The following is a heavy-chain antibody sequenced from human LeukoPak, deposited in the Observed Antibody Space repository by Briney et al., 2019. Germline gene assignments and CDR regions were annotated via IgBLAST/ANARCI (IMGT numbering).Heavy chain of an antibody. Sequence: GGSLRLSCAASGFTFSSYAMHWVRQAPGKGLEWVAVISYDGSNKYYADSVKGRFTISRDNSKNTLYLQMNSLRAEDTAVYYCAKYPKLYYYDSSGYSDYWGQGTLVTVSS. V-gene: IGHV3-30*04. CDR3: AKYPKLYYYDSSGYSDY. CDR2: ISYDGSNK. D-gene: IGHD3-22*01. J-gene: IGHJ4*02. CDR1: GFTFSSYA.